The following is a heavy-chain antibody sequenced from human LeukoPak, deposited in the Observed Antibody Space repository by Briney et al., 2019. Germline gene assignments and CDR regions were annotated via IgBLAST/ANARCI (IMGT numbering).Heavy chain of an antibody. V-gene: IGHV1-24*01. J-gene: IGHJ4*02. CDR3: ATAAYYYGSAPFSL. CDR1: GYTLTELS. CDR2: FDPEDGET. D-gene: IGHD3-10*01. Sequence: ASVKVSCKVSGYTLTELSMHWVRQAPGKGLEWMGGFDPEDGETIYAQKFQGRVTMTEDTSTDTAYMELSSLRSEDTAVYYCATAAYYYGSAPFSLWGQGILVTVSS.